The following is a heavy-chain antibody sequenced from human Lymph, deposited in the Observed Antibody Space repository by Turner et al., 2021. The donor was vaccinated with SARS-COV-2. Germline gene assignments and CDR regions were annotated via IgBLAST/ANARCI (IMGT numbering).Heavy chain of an antibody. CDR1: GYTLTEVS. Sequence: QVPLVQSGAEVKKPGASVKVSCKVSGYTLTEVSMHLVRQAPGKGLEWMGGFDPEDGETIYAQKFQGRGTMTEDTSTDTAYMELSSLRSEDTAVYYCATGPYDFWSGPSPGYYGMDVWGQGTTVTVSS. V-gene: IGHV1-24*01. D-gene: IGHD3-3*01. J-gene: IGHJ6*02. CDR2: FDPEDGET. CDR3: ATGPYDFWSGPSPGYYGMDV.